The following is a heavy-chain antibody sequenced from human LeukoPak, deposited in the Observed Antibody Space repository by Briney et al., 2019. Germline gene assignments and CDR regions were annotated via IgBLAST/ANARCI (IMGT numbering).Heavy chain of an antibody. CDR1: GFTFSRSA. V-gene: IGHV3-23*01. CDR3: AKDGLYYDGSEHVYYFDS. Sequence: GGSLRLSCAASGFTFSRSAMTWVRQGPGTGLEFVASIIYSGGATYYADSVKGRFTVSRDNSKNTLYLQMNSLRAEDTALYYCAKDGLYYDGSEHVYYFDSWGQGTLVTVSS. J-gene: IGHJ4*02. D-gene: IGHD3-22*01. CDR2: IIYSGGAT.